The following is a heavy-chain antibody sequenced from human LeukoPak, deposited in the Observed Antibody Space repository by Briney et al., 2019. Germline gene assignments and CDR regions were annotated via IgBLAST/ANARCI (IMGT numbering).Heavy chain of an antibody. V-gene: IGHV3-13*01. D-gene: IGHD5-12*01. CDR2: IGTAGDT. Sequence: GGSLRLSCAASGFTFSSYDMPWVRQATGKGLEWVSAIGTAGDTYYPGSVKGRFTISRENAKNSLYLQMNSVRAGDTAVYYCARGKYIGYDFGYYGMDVWGQGTTVTVSS. J-gene: IGHJ6*02. CDR1: GFTFSSYD. CDR3: ARGKYIGYDFGYYGMDV.